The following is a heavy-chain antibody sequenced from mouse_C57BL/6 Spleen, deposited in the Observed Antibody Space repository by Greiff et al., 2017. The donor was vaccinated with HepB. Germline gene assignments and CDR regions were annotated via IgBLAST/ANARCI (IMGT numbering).Heavy chain of an antibody. CDR1: GFNIKDDY. J-gene: IGHJ2*01. D-gene: IGHD1-1*01. V-gene: IGHV14-4*01. CDR3: TTDYGSSYGY. CDR2: IDPENGDT. Sequence: VQLQQPGAELVRPGASVKLSCTASGFNIKDDYMHWVKQRPEQGLEWIGWIDPENGDTEYASKFQGKATITADTSSNTAYLQLSSLTSEDTAVYDWTTDYGSSYGYWGQGTTLTVYS.